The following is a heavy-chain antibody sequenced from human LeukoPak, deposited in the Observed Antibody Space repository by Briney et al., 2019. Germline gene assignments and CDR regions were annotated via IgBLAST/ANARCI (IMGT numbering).Heavy chain of an antibody. Sequence: PGGSLRLSCAASGFTFSSYAMSWVRQAPGEGLEWVSAISGSGGSTYYADSVKGRFTISRDNSKNTLYLQMNSLRAEDTAVYYCAREYYDSSGRYFDYWGQGTLVTVSS. CDR3: AREYYDSSGRYFDY. V-gene: IGHV3-23*01. D-gene: IGHD3-22*01. CDR2: ISGSGGST. CDR1: GFTFSSYA. J-gene: IGHJ4*02.